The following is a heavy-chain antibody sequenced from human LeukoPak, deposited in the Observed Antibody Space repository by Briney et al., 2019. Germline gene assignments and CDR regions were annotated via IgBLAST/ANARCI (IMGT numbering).Heavy chain of an antibody. Sequence: GGSLRLSCAASGFTFSSYSMNWVRQAPGKGLEWVSSISSSSSYIYYADSVKGRFTISRDNAKNSLYLQMNSLRAEDTAVYYCARSSGSGSYRPDYYYYGMDVWGQGTTVTVSS. CDR2: ISSSSSYI. CDR3: ARSSGSGSYRPDYYYYGMDV. CDR1: GFTFSSYS. V-gene: IGHV3-21*01. J-gene: IGHJ6*02. D-gene: IGHD3-10*01.